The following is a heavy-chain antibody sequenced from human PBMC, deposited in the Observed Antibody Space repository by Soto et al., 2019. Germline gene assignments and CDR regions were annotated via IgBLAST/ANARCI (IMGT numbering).Heavy chain of an antibody. CDR3: GRQIYDSSGYYYAY. D-gene: IGHD3-22*01. CDR2: INHSGST. V-gene: IGHV4-34*01. CDR1: GGSFIGYY. Sequence: PLEILSLTCAVYGGSFIGYYWSWIRQPPGKGLEWIGEINHSGSTNYNPSLKSRVTISVDKSKSQLFLKLSSVTAPDTAVYYCGRQIYDSSGYYYAYWGQGTLVTVSS. J-gene: IGHJ4*02.